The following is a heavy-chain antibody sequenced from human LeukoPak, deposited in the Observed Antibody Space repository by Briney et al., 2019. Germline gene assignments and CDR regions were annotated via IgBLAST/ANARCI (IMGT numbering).Heavy chain of an antibody. D-gene: IGHD6-6*01. CDR2: IYYSGST. Sequence: SESLSLTCTVSGGSISSYYWSWIRQPPGKGLEWIGYIYYSGSTNYNPSLKSRVTISVDTSKNQFSLKLSSVTAADTAVYYCARRSIGYFDYWGQGTLVTVSS. CDR3: ARRSIGYFDY. V-gene: IGHV4-59*08. CDR1: GGSISSYY. J-gene: IGHJ4*02.